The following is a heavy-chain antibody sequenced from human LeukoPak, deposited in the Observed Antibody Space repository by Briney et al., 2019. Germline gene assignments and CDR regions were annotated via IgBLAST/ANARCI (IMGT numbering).Heavy chain of an antibody. CDR3: ARFGLPGTPFDY. D-gene: IGHD1-1*01. Sequence: SETLSLTCTVSGGSISSYYWSWIRQPAGKGLEWIGRIYTSGSTNYNPSLKSRVTISVDTSKNQFSLKLSSVTAADTAVYYCARFGLPGTPFDYWGQGTLVTVSS. V-gene: IGHV4-4*07. CDR2: IYTSGST. J-gene: IGHJ4*02. CDR1: GGSISSYY.